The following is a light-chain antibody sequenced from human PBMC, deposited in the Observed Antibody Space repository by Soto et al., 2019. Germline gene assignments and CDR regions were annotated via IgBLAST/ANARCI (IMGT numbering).Light chain of an antibody. CDR2: DAS. Sequence: DIQMTQSPSTLSASVGDRVTITCRASQSISSRLAWYQQKPGKAPKLLIYDASSLTSGVQSMFSGSGSGTEFTLTVRSLQPDDFATYYCQQYKNYPRTFGGGTKVDIK. J-gene: IGKJ4*01. V-gene: IGKV1-5*01. CDR1: QSISSR. CDR3: QQYKNYPRT.